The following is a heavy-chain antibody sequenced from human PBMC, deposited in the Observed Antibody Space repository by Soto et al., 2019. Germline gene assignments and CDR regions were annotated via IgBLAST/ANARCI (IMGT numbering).Heavy chain of an antibody. Sequence: PGGSLRLSCEVSGIDFYNYWMSWVRQAPGKGLEWVADIREDGIEKFYVDSVKGRFTVSRDNSKKTLYLEMSNLRVEDTAVYYCARDGDRWSFDYWGPGTLVTVSS. CDR3: ARDGDRWSFDY. D-gene: IGHD3-3*01. CDR1: GIDFYNYW. V-gene: IGHV3-7*01. CDR2: IREDGIEK. J-gene: IGHJ4*02.